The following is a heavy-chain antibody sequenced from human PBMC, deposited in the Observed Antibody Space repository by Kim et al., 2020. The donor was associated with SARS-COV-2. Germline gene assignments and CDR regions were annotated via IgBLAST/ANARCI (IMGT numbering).Heavy chain of an antibody. CDR3: AREDPGTIQIDY. D-gene: IGHD1-1*01. Sequence: SVKVSCKASGGTFSSYAISWVRQAPGQGLEWMGRIIPILGIANYAQKFQGRVTITADKSTSTAYMELSSLRSEDTAVYYCAREDPGTIQIDYWGQGTLVTVSS. CDR2: IIPILGIA. V-gene: IGHV1-69*04. J-gene: IGHJ4*02. CDR1: GGTFSSYA.